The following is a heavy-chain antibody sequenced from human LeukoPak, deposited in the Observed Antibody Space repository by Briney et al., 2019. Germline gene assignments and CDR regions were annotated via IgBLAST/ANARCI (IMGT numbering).Heavy chain of an antibody. CDR1: GYSFTAYW. CDR2: IYPGDSAT. V-gene: IGHV5-51*01. J-gene: IGHJ4*02. Sequence: PGESLQISCRGSGYSFTAYWIAWVRQMPGKGLEWMATIYPGDSATTYSPSFQGQVTISADKSITTAYLQWSSLKASDTAMYYCARQGSEIDYWGQGTLVTVSS. CDR3: ARQGSEIDY.